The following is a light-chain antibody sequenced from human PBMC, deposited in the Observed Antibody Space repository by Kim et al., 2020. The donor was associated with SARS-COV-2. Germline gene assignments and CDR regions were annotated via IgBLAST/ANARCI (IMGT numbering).Light chain of an antibody. CDR2: RNN. Sequence: RQTAKLTCTGNSNNVGNQGAAWLQQHQGHPPKLLSYRNNKRPSGISERFSASRSGNTASLTIIGLQPEDEADYYCSAWDTSLDVWVFGGGTQLTVL. J-gene: IGLJ3*02. CDR1: SNNVGNQG. V-gene: IGLV10-54*01. CDR3: SAWDTSLDVWV.